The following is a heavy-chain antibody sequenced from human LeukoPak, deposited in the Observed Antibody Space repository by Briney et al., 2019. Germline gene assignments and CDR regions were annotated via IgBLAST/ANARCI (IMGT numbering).Heavy chain of an antibody. CDR3: ARHGRWYFDY. V-gene: IGHV4-59*08. CDR2: IYYSGST. D-gene: IGHD3/OR15-3a*01. CDR1: GGPFSSYY. Sequence: SETLSLTCAVYGGPFSSYYWSWIRQPPGKGLEWIGYIYYSGSTNYNPSLKSRVTISVDTSKNQFSLKLSSVTAADTAVYYCARHGRWYFDYWGQGTLVTVSS. J-gene: IGHJ4*02.